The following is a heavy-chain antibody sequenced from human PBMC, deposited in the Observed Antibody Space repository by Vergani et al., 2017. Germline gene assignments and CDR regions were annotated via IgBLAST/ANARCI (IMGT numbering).Heavy chain of an antibody. CDR3: AKDLGQGGYYYYYGMDV. Sequence: EVQLVESGGGLVQPGRSLRLSCAASGFTFDDYAMHWVRQAPGKGLEWVSGISWHSGSIGYADSVKGRFTISRDNAKNSLYLQMNSLRAEDTALYYCAKDLGQGGYYYYYGMDVWGQGTTVTVSS. CDR2: ISWHSGSI. CDR1: GFTFDDYA. V-gene: IGHV3-9*01. J-gene: IGHJ6*02. D-gene: IGHD1-26*01.